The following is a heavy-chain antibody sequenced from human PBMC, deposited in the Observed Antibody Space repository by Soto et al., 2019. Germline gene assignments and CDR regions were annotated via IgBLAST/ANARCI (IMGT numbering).Heavy chain of an antibody. Sequence: SETLSLTCTVSGGSISSYYWSWIRQPPGKGLEWIGYIYYSGSTNYNPSLKSRVTISVDTSKNQFSLKLSSVTAADTAVYYCARHAKLVVPAAPDAFDIWGQGTMVTVSS. V-gene: IGHV4-59*08. CDR2: IYYSGST. CDR3: ARHAKLVVPAAPDAFDI. D-gene: IGHD2-2*01. CDR1: GGSISSYY. J-gene: IGHJ3*02.